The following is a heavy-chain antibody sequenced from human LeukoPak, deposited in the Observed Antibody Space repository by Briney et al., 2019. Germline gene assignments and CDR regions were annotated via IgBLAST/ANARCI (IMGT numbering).Heavy chain of an antibody. Sequence: GGSLRPPCAASGFTFSSYWMSWVRQAPGKGLEWVANIKQDGSEKYYVDSVKGRFTISRDNAKNSLYLQMNSLRAEDTAMYYCATVDTAMVFDYWGQGTLVTVSS. CDR1: GFTFSSYW. CDR2: IKQDGSEK. J-gene: IGHJ4*02. D-gene: IGHD5-18*01. CDR3: ATVDTAMVFDY. V-gene: IGHV3-7*03.